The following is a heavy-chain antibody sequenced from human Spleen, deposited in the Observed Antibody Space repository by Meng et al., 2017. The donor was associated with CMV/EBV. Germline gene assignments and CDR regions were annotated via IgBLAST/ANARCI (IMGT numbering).Heavy chain of an antibody. CDR2: IIPIFGTA. D-gene: IGHD1-14*01. CDR3: ARDPTDGFDP. J-gene: IGHJ5*02. CDR1: GGTFSSYA. Sequence: VSCKASGGTFSSYAISWVRQAPGQGLEWMGGIIPIFGTANYAQKFQGRVTITTDESTSTAYMELSSLRSEDTAVYYCARDPTDGFDPWGQGTLVTVSS. V-gene: IGHV1-69*05.